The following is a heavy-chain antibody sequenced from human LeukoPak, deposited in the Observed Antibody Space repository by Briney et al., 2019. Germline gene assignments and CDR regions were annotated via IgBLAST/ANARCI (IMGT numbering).Heavy chain of an antibody. CDR1: GYSISSGYY. CDR3: ARHGGLVPAAGIDY. J-gene: IGHJ4*02. V-gene: IGHV4-38-2*01. D-gene: IGHD2-2*01. CDR2: IYHSGST. Sequence: KPSENLSLTCAVSGYSISSGYYWGWIRQPPGEGLEWIGSIYHSGSTYYNPSLKSRVTISVDTSKNQFSLKLSSVTAADTAVYYCARHGGLVPAAGIDYWGQGTLVTVSS.